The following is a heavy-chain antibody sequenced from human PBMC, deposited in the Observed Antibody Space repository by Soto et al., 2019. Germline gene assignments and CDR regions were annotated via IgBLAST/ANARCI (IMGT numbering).Heavy chain of an antibody. CDR1: GFTFSSYS. J-gene: IGHJ4*02. CDR3: ARDDGYSYGHNFDY. CDR2: ISISSSNI. D-gene: IGHD5-18*01. Sequence: EVQLVESGGGLVQPGGSLRLSCAASGFTFSSYSMNWVRQAPGKGLGWVSYISISSSNIYYAESVKGPLTISRDYAKNSLYMQMNSLRDEDTAVYYCARDDGYSYGHNFDYWGQGTLVTVSS. V-gene: IGHV3-48*02.